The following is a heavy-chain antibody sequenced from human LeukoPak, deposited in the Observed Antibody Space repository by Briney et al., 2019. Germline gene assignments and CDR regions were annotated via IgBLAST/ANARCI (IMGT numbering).Heavy chain of an antibody. CDR3: ARVKRYNFGYVTDY. Sequence: PGGSLRLSCAASGFTFSSYWMSWVRQGPGTGLVWVANINQDASESHYVDSVKDRFTISRDNAKNSLSLEMTALRADDTAVYYCARVKRYNFGYVTDYWGQGILVTVSS. CDR2: INQDASES. D-gene: IGHD5-18*01. CDR1: GFTFSSYW. V-gene: IGHV3-7*04. J-gene: IGHJ4*02.